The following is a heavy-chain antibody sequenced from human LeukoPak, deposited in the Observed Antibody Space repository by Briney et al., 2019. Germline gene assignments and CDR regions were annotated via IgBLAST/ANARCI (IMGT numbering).Heavy chain of an antibody. Sequence: GGSLRLSCAASGFTFDDYAVHWVRHAPGKGLEWGSGISWNSGSIGYADSVKGRFTISRDNAKNSLYLQMNSLRAEDTALYYCAKGGITMITSDYFDYWGQGTLVTVSS. V-gene: IGHV3-9*01. J-gene: IGHJ4*02. CDR1: GFTFDDYA. CDR3: AKGGITMITSDYFDY. CDR2: ISWNSGSI. D-gene: IGHD3-22*01.